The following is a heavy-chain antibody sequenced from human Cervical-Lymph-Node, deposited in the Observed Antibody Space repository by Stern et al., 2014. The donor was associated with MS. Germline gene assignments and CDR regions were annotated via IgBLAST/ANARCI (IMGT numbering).Heavy chain of an antibody. Sequence: QVQLVESGGGAVQPGKSLSLSCAASGFAFSNYGMHWVRQAPGKGLEWVAVVSHDGTNKVYIDSVRGRFTVSRDNSKNTLYLQMNSLTSEDTAVYYCTKDQNWGEFDCWGQGTLVTVSS. D-gene: IGHD7-27*01. V-gene: IGHV3-30*18. CDR2: VSHDGTNK. CDR1: GFAFSNYG. CDR3: TKDQNWGEFDC. J-gene: IGHJ4*02.